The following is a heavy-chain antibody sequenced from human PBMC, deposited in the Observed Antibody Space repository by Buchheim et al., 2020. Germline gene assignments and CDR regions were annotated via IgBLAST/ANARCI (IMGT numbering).Heavy chain of an antibody. CDR1: GFIINDYW. V-gene: IGHV3-74*03. CDR2: IDSDGGTT. CDR3: ARGGFQHALDV. Sequence: EVQLVESGGGLVQPGGSLRLSCAASGFIINDYWMYWVRQAPRKGLVWVSQIDSDGGTTTYADSVKGRFTISRDNAKNTLSLQMNGLRVEDTAVYYCARGGFQHALDVWGQGTT. J-gene: IGHJ6*02.